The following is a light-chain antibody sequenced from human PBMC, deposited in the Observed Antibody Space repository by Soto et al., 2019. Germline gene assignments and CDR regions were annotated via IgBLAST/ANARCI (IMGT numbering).Light chain of an antibody. Sequence: QSVLTQPASVSGSPGQSITISCTGTSSDVGSYHLVSWYQQHPGKAPKLMIYEVSKRPSGVSNRFSGSKSGNTASLTISGLQAEDEADYYCCSYAGSSTSVVFGGGTKLTVL. CDR2: EVS. J-gene: IGLJ2*01. V-gene: IGLV2-23*02. CDR1: SSDVGSYHL. CDR3: CSYAGSSTSVV.